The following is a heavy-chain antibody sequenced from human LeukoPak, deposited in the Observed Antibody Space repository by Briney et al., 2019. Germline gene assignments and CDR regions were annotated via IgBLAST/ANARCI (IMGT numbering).Heavy chain of an antibody. CDR2: INPNSGNT. V-gene: IGHV1-18*04. Sequence: EASVKVSCKASGYTFTGYYMHWVRQAPGQGLEWMGWINPNSGNTNYAQKLQGRVTMTTDTSTSTAYMELRSLRSDDTAVYYCARGWHYDILTGYLQIDAFDIWGQGTMVTVSS. CDR3: ARGWHYDILTGYLQIDAFDI. CDR1: GYTFTGYY. J-gene: IGHJ3*02. D-gene: IGHD3-9*01.